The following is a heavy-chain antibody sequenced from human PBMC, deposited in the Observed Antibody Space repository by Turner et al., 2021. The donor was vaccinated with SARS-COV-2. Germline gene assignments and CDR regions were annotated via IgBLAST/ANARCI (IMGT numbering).Heavy chain of an antibody. CDR3: ASEAVVYFDTSGYYWDY. D-gene: IGHD3-22*01. CDR2: IYYSGST. J-gene: IGHJ4*02. V-gene: IGHV4-39*02. Sequence: QLQLQESGPGVVKPSETLSLTCHVSGGSIISSSYYWGWIRQPPGKGLEWIGNIYYSGSTYYNPSLKSRVTISVDTSKNHFSLKLSSVTAADTAVYYCASEAVVYFDTSGYYWDYWGQGTLVTVSS. CDR1: GGSIISSSYY.